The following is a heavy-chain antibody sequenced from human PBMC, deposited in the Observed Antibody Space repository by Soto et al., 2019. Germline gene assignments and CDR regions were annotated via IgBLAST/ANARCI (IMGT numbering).Heavy chain of an antibody. J-gene: IGHJ5*02. CDR1: GDSISSGDYY. D-gene: IGHD3-22*01. V-gene: IGHV4-30-4*01. CDR2: IYYSGST. Sequence: PSETLSLTCTVSGDSISSGDYYWSWIRQPPGKGLEWIGYIYYSGSTYYNPSLKSRVTISVDTSKNQFSLKLSSVTAADTAVYYCCSGYTPNWFDPWGQGTLVTVSS. CDR3: CSGYTPNWFDP.